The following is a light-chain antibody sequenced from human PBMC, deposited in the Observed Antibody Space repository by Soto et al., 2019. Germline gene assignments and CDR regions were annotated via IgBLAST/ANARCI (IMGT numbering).Light chain of an antibody. Sequence: QSVLTQPASVSGSPGQSTTISCTGTSSDVGHPYNYVSWYQQYPGKAPKLLIFKVNNRPSGISGRFSGSKSGTSASLAISGLRSDDEADYFCATWDDSLNGFYVFGTGTKLTVL. J-gene: IGLJ1*01. CDR2: KVN. CDR1: SSDVGHPYNY. V-gene: IGLV2-14*01. CDR3: ATWDDSLNGFYV.